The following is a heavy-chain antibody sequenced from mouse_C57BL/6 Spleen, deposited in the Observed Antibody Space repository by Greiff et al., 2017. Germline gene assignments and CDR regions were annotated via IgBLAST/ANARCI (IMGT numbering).Heavy chain of an antibody. J-gene: IGHJ2*01. Sequence: VKQRPGQGLEWIGRIHPSDSDTNYNQKFKGKATLTVDKSSSTAYMQLSSLTSEDSAVYYCAIGSNGYYGYFDYWGQGTTLTVSS. CDR3: AIGSNGYYGYFDY. CDR2: IHPSDSDT. D-gene: IGHD2-3*01. V-gene: IGHV1-74*01.